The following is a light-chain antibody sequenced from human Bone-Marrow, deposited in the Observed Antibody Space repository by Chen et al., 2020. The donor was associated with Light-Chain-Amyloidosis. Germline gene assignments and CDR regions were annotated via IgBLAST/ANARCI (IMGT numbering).Light chain of an antibody. V-gene: IGLV6-57*01. CDR1: SGSIATNY. Sequence: NFMLTQPHSVSESPGKTVIISCTRSSGSIATNYVQWYQQRPGSSPTTVIYEDDQRPSGVPDRCPGSIDRSSNSASLTISGLKTEDEADYYCQSYQGSSQGVFGGGTKLTVL. CDR3: QSYQGSSQGV. CDR2: EDD. J-gene: IGLJ3*02.